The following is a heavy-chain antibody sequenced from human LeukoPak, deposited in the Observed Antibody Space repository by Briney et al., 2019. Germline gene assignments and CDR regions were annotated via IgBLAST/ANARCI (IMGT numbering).Heavy chain of an antibody. J-gene: IGHJ6*03. CDR2: IYYSGST. V-gene: IGHV4-59*12. CDR1: GGSISSYY. Sequence: PSETLSLTCTVSGGSISSYYWSWIRQPPGKGLEWIGYIYYSGSTNYNPSLKSRVTISVDTSKNQFSLKLSSVTAADTAVYYCARPLYYYYYMDVWGKGTTVTISS. CDR3: ARPLYYYYYMDV.